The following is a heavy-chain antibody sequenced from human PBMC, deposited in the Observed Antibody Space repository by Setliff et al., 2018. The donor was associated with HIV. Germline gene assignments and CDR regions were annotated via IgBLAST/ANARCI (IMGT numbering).Heavy chain of an antibody. V-gene: IGHV4-34*01. D-gene: IGHD6-19*01. CDR2: ITHSGST. Sequence: PSETLSLTCAVYGGSFSGYYWTWIRQPPGKGLEWIGEITHSGSTNYNPSLETRVTISVDTSKNQFSLKLSSVTAADTAVYYCAKGVAGLQYYYYCMDVWGKGTTVTVSS. CDR3: AKGVAGLQYYYYCMDV. J-gene: IGHJ6*03. CDR1: GGSFSGYY.